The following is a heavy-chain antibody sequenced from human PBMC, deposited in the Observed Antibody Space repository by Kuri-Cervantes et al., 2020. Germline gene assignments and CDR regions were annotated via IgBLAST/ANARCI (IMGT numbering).Heavy chain of an antibody. CDR3: ARGLDSSGWYDYYYYYGMDV. CDR2: ISSSSSTI. Sequence: GGSLRLSCAASGFTFSGYSMNWVRQAPGKGLEWVSYISSSSSTIYYADSVKGRFTISRDNAKKSLYLQMNSLRAEDTAVYYCARGLDSSGWYDYYYYYGMDVWGQGTTVTVSS. V-gene: IGHV3-48*04. J-gene: IGHJ6*02. D-gene: IGHD6-19*01. CDR1: GFTFSGYS.